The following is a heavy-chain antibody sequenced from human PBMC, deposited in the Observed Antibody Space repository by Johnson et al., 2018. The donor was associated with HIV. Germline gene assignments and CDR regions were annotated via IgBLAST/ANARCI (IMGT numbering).Heavy chain of an antibody. CDR1: GFTFDDYA. CDR3: AKDIATTTDAFDI. J-gene: IGHJ3*02. CDR2: ISWNSGSI. V-gene: IGHV3-9*01. D-gene: IGHD4-17*01. Sequence: LVQSGGGLVQPGRSLRLSCAASGFTFDDYAMHWVRQAPGKGLEWVSGISWNSGSIVYADSVKGRFTISRDNGKNSRILQMNSLIDEDTALYYCAKDIATTTDAFDIWGQGTMVTVSS.